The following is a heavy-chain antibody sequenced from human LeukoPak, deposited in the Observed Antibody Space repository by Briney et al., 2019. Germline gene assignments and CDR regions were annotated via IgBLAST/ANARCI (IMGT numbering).Heavy chain of an antibody. D-gene: IGHD2-15*01. V-gene: IGHV3-48*03. Sequence: PGGSLRLSCAASGFTLSTYEMNWVRQAPGKGLEWVSYISSSGSTVYYADSVKGRFTISRDNAKNSLYLQMNSLRAEDTAVYYCARRKYCSGGSCPTNYYYYYMDVWGKGTTVTVSS. CDR1: GFTLSTYE. J-gene: IGHJ6*03. CDR2: ISSSGSTV. CDR3: ARRKYCSGGSCPTNYYYYYMDV.